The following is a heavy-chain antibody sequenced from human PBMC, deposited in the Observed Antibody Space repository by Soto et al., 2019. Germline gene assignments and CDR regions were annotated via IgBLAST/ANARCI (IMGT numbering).Heavy chain of an antibody. CDR3: GRHSEDTVTPDY. CDR2: IYPGDSDT. J-gene: IGHJ4*02. CDR1: GYSFTSYW. D-gene: IGHD4-17*01. Sequence: GESLKISCKGSGYSFTSYWIGWLRQMPGKGLEWMAIIYPGDSDTRYSPSFQGQVTISADKSISTAYLQWSSLKASDTAMYYCGRHSEDTVTPDYWGQGTLVTVSS. V-gene: IGHV5-51*01.